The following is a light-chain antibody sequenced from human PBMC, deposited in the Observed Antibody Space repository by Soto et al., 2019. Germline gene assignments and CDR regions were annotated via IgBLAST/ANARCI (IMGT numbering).Light chain of an antibody. J-gene: IGLJ2*01. V-gene: IGLV3-21*04. CDR2: YNS. CDR1: NIGSKS. CDR3: QVWASSSDHVV. Sequence: SYELTQPPSVSVAPGKTARITCGGNNIGSKSVHWYQQKPGQAPVLVIYYNSDRPSGIPERFSGSNSGNTATLTICRVEAGDEADYYCQVWASSSDHVVFGGGTKLTVL.